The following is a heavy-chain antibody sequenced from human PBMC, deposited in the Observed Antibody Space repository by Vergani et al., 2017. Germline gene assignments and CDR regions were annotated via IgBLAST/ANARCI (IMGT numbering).Heavy chain of an antibody. V-gene: IGHV4-39*07. Sequence: QLQLQESGPGLVKPSEPLSLTCTVSGGSISSSSYYWGWIRQPPGKGLEWIGSIYTSGSTNYNPSLKSRVTISVDTSKNQFSLKLSSVTAADTAVYYCARVASIYSYYYYYGMDVWGQGP. D-gene: IGHD3-3*02. J-gene: IGHJ6*02. CDR1: GGSISSSSYY. CDR2: IYTSGST. CDR3: ARVASIYSYYYYYGMDV.